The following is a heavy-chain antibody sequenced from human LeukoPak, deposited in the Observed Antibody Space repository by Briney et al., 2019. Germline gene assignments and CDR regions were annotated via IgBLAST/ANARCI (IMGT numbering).Heavy chain of an antibody. CDR2: IYTSGST. CDR1: GGSMTHYY. J-gene: IGHJ3*02. V-gene: IGHV4-4*07. D-gene: IGHD6-25*01. CDR3: ARAGAARDAFDI. Sequence: PSETLSLTCTVSGGSMTHYYWSWIRQPAGKGLEWIGRIYTSGSTNYNPSLKSRVTISVDTSKNQFSLKLSSVTAADTAVYYCARAGAARDAFDIWGQGTMVTVSS.